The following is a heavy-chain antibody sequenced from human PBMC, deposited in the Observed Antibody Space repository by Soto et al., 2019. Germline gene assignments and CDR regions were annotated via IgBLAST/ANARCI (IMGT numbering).Heavy chain of an antibody. CDR2: ISGSGGST. D-gene: IGHD1-26*01. V-gene: IGHV3-23*01. CDR1: GFTFSSYA. Sequence: EVQLLESGGGLVQPGGSLRLSCAASGFTFSSYAMRWVRQAPVKGLEWVSAISGSGGSTYYADPVKGRFTISRDNSKNTLSLQMNSLRAEDTAVYYCARRGSGSYYDYWGQGTLVTVSS. CDR3: ARRGSGSYYDY. J-gene: IGHJ4*02.